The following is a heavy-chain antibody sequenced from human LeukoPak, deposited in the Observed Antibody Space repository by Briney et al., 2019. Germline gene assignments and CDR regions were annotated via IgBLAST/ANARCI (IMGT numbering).Heavy chain of an antibody. CDR1: GYRFTTYY. J-gene: IGHJ6*02. CDR3: ARHNTPITGTRYYYAMDV. Sequence: GESLKISCKASGYRFTTYYIAWVRQMPGKGLEWMGITHPGDSDTRYSPTFQGQVTISVDKSINTAYLQWSSLKASDTAMYYCARHNTPITGTRYYYAMDVWGQGTTVTVSS. D-gene: IGHD1-20*01. CDR2: THPGDSDT. V-gene: IGHV5-51*01.